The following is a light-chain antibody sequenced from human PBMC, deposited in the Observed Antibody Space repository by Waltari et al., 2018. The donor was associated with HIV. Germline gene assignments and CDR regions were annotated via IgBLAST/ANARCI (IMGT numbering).Light chain of an antibody. CDR1: QNSSTR. J-gene: IGKJ3*01. Sequence: TVMTQSPSALSVSPGERVTLSCRASQNSSTRLAWYPPKPGQSPRLLIYDASPRATGVPARFTGSVSGTEFTLHISALQSEDLAVYFCQEYEKCPRTLGPGSKVNIK. CDR3: QEYEKCPRT. V-gene: IGKV3-15*01. CDR2: DAS.